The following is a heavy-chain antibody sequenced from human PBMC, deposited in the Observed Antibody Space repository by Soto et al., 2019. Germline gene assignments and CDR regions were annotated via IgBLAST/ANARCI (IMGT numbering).Heavy chain of an antibody. V-gene: IGHV1-3*05. CDR3: ARDPSYYGMDV. CDR1: GYTFTSYA. Sequence: QVQLVQSGAEEKKPGASVKVSCKASGYTFTSYAMHWVRQAPGQRLEWMGWIDAGNGNTKYSQKFQGRVTITRDTSASTAYMELSSLRSEDTAVYYCARDPSYYGMDVWGQGTTVTVSS. CDR2: IDAGNGNT. J-gene: IGHJ6*02.